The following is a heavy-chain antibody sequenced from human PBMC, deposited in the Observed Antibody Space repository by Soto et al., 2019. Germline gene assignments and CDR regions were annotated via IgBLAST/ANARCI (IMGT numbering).Heavy chain of an antibody. D-gene: IGHD3-3*01. Sequence: PGGSLRLSCAASGFTFSFYAMHWVRQAPGKGLEWVAVISYDGSNKYYADSVKGRFTISRDNSKNTLYLQMNSLRAEDTAVYYCARDSDYDFWSGYYLAYYYYGMDGWGQGTTVTVSS. CDR2: ISYDGSNK. J-gene: IGHJ6*02. CDR1: GFTFSFYA. CDR3: ARDSDYDFWSGYYLAYYYYGMDG. V-gene: IGHV3-30-3*01.